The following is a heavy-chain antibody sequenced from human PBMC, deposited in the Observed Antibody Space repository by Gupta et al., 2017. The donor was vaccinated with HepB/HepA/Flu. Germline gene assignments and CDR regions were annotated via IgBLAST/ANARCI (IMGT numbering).Heavy chain of an antibody. CDR2: SGASGTST. J-gene: IGHJ4*02. D-gene: IGHD6-13*01. CDR3: AKDKRYGISWYLYFDD. Sequence: SCAASGFTFSSYDMSWVRQAPGKGLEGVSTSGASGTSTYYADSVKGRFTISRDNSNNTLYLQMNSLRAEDTAIYFCAKDKRYGISWYLYFDDGCQVTLVTVYS. V-gene: IGHV3-23*01. CDR1: GFTFSSYD.